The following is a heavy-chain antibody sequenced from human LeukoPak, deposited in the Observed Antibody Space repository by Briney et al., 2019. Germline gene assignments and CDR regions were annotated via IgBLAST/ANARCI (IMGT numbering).Heavy chain of an antibody. D-gene: IGHD3-22*01. V-gene: IGHV3-53*01. J-gene: IGHJ4*02. Sequence: GGSLRLSCAASGFTFSSYAMSWVRQAPGKGLEWVSVIYSGGSTYYADSVKGRFTISRDNSKNTLYLQMNSLRAEDTAVYYCARDHDSSGYYYYWGQGTLVTVSS. CDR1: GFTFSSYA. CDR2: IYSGGST. CDR3: ARDHDSSGYYYY.